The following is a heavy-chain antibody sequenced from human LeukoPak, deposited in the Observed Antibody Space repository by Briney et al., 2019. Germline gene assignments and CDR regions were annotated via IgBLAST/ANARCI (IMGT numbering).Heavy chain of an antibody. V-gene: IGHV3-48*04. CDR2: IGTTSNNI. D-gene: IGHD5-12*01. J-gene: IGHJ4*02. Sequence: GGSLRLSCAASTFTFSTYSMNWVRQAPGKGLEWVAFIGTTSNNIFYVDSVKGRFTISRDNAKNSLYLQMNSLRAEDTAVYYCARDPGGDVRGYSGYFDYWGQGTLVTVSS. CDR1: TFTFSTYS. CDR3: ARDPGGDVRGYSGYFDY.